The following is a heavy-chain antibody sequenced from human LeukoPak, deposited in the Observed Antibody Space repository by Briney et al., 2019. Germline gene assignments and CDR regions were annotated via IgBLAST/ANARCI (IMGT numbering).Heavy chain of an antibody. Sequence: PSETLSLTCTVSGGSISSSGYYWSWIRQPPGKGLEWIGEINHSGSTNYNPSLKSRVTISVDTSKNQFSLKLSSVTAADTAVYYCARPNLTGRGWFDYWGQGTLVTVSS. CDR1: GGSISSSGYY. V-gene: IGHV4-39*07. D-gene: IGHD3-9*01. CDR3: ARPNLTGRGWFDY. J-gene: IGHJ4*02. CDR2: INHSGST.